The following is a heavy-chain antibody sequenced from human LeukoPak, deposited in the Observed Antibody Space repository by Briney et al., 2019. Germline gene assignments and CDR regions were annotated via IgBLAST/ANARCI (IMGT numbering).Heavy chain of an antibody. CDR2: TYYRSKWYN. V-gene: IGHV6-1*01. J-gene: IGHJ3*02. D-gene: IGHD6-19*01. CDR1: GDSVSSNSAA. CDR3: ARVLPAVAGPDAFDI. Sequence: SQTLSLTCAISGDSVSSNSAAWNWISQSPSRGLEWLGRTYYRSKWYNDYAVSVRSRITINPDTSKNQFSLQLNSVTPEDTAVYYCARVLPAVAGPDAFDIWGQGTMVTVSS.